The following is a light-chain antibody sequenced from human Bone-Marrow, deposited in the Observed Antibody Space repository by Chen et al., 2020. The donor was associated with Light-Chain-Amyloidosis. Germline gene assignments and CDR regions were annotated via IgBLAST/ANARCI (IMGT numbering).Light chain of an antibody. J-gene: IGLJ2*01. CDR2: RDT. Sequence: SSELTQDPAVSVALGQTVRITCQGDSLRSYYASWYQQKPGQAPVLVIPRDTERPSGISERFSGSGSGTTATLTISGVQAEDESDYHCQSADSSGTDEVIFGGGTKLTVL. CDR3: QSADSSGTDEVI. V-gene: IGLV3-19*01. CDR1: SLRSYY.